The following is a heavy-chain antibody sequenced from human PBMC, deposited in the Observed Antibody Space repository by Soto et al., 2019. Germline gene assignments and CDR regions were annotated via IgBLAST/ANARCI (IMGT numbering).Heavy chain of an antibody. J-gene: IGHJ5*02. V-gene: IGHV3-23*01. CDR3: AEQSTHMSNYRCFDP. CDR2: ISGSGGST. CDR1: GFTFSSYA. D-gene: IGHD4-4*01. Sequence: PGGSLRLSCAASGFTFSSYAMSWVRQAPGKGLEWVSAISGSGGSTYYADSVKGRFTISRDNSKNTLYLQMNSLRAEDTAVYYCAEQSTHMSNYRCFDPWGQGTLVTVSS.